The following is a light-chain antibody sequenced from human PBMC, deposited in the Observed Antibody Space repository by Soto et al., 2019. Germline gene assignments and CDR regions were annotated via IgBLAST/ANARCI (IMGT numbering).Light chain of an antibody. J-gene: IGKJ2*01. Sequence: EIVLTQSPATLSVSPGESVTLSCRATQSFISNLAWYQQKPGQAPRLLIYGASTRATGIPARFSGSGSGTEFTLTISSLQSEESAVYYCQQYDNWPRTFGQGTKLEIK. V-gene: IGKV3-15*01. CDR1: QSFISN. CDR2: GAS. CDR3: QQYDNWPRT.